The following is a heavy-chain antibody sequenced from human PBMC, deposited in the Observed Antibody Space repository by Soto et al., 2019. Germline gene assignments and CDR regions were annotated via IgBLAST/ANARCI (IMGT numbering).Heavy chain of an antibody. CDR1: GGSFSGYY. V-gene: IGHV4-34*01. CDR3: ARGPNDYCSGGSCYFRRYYYYMDV. D-gene: IGHD2-15*01. J-gene: IGHJ6*03. CDR2: INHSGST. Sequence: SETLSLTCAVYGGSFSGYYWSWIRQPPGKGVEGIGEINHSGSTNSNPSLTSRVTISVDTSKNQFSLKLSSVTAADTAVYYCARGPNDYCSGGSCYFRRYYYYMDVWGKGTTVTVSS.